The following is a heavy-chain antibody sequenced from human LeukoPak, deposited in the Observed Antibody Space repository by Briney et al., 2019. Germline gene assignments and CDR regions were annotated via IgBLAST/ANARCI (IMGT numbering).Heavy chain of an antibody. V-gene: IGHV3-23*01. CDR2: ISGSGGST. Sequence: GGSLRLSCAASGFTFSSYAMSWDRQAPGKGLEWVSAISGSGGSTYYADSVKGRFTISRDNSKNTLYLQMNSLRAEDTAVYYCAKDTDYDSSGYYDYWGQGTLVTVSS. CDR1: GFTFSSYA. CDR3: AKDTDYDSSGYYDY. D-gene: IGHD3-22*01. J-gene: IGHJ4*02.